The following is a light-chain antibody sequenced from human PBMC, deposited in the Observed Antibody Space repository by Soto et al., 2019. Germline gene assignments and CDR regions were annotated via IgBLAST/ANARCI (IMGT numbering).Light chain of an antibody. CDR3: CSSAPESTYV. CDR2: KGT. V-gene: IGLV2-23*01. J-gene: IGLJ1*01. CDR1: ISDVGAYNS. Sequence: QSSLAQPSSWSGSPGQSVTISCTGTISDVGAYNSVSWYQQHPDKAPQLMIYKGTQRPSGVSNRFSGSTSGNAASLTISGLQAGDEADYFCCSSAPESTYVFGTGTKVNVL.